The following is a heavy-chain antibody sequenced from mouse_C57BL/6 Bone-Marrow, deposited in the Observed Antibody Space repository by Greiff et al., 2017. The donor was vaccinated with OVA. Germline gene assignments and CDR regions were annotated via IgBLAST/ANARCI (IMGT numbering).Heavy chain of an antibody. Sequence: QVQLQQSGAELARPGASVKLSCKASGYTFTSYGISWVKQRTGQGLEWIGEIYPRSGNTYYNEKFKGKATLTADKSSSTAYMELRSLTSEDSAVYFCAREVLCGPYWYFDVWGTGTTVTVSS. V-gene: IGHV1-81*01. CDR2: IYPRSGNT. CDR1: GYTFTSYG. D-gene: IGHD6-5*01. J-gene: IGHJ1*03. CDR3: AREVLCGPYWYFDV.